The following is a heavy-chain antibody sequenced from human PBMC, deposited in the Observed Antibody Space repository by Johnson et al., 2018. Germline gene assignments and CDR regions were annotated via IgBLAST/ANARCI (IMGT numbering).Heavy chain of an antibody. Sequence: VQLVESGGGLIQPGGSLRLSCAASGFTVSSNYMSWVRQAPGKGLEWVSVIYSGGSTYYADSVKGRFTISRDYSKNTLYLHMNSLGAEDTAVYYRVRGTLYGRSFAFDIWGQGTRVTVSS. V-gene: IGHV3-53*01. CDR1: GFTVSSNY. CDR3: VRGTLYGRSFAFDI. CDR2: IYSGGST. D-gene: IGHD6-13*01. J-gene: IGHJ3*02.